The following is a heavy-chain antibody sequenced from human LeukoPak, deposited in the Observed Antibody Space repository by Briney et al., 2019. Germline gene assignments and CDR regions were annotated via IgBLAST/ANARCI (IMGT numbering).Heavy chain of an antibody. CDR1: GGSISSGGYY. J-gene: IGHJ4*02. Sequence: PSETLSLTCTVSGGSISSGGYYWSWIRQHPGKGLEWIGYIYYSGSTYYNPSLKSRVTISVDTSKNQFSLKLSSVTAADTAVYYCAGLRRTVTTGEFDYWGQGTLVTVSS. CDR3: AGLRRTVTTGEFDY. CDR2: IYYSGST. D-gene: IGHD4-17*01. V-gene: IGHV4-31*03.